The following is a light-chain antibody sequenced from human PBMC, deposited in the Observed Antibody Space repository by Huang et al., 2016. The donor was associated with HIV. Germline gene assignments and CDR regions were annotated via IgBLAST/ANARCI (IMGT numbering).Light chain of an antibody. CDR3: QQYGSSPRT. CDR1: LRVSSSY. CDR2: GAS. J-gene: IGKJ1*01. V-gene: IGKV3-20*01. Sequence: IVLTQSPGTLSLSPGERATLSCRASLRVSSSYLAWYQQKPGQAPRLRSYGASSRATGIPDRISGSGSGTDFTLTISRLEPEDFAVYYCQQYGSSPRTFGQGTKVEIK.